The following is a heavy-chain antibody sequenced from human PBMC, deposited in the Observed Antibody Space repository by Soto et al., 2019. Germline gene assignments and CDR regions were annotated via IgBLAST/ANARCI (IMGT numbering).Heavy chain of an antibody. CDR2: IKQDGSEK. V-gene: IGHV3-7*01. J-gene: IGHJ6*03. Sequence: EVQLVESGGGLVQPGGSLRLSCAASGFTFSSYWMSWVRQAPGKGLEWVADIKQDGSEKYYVDSVKGRFTISRDNAKNSLYLQMNSLRAEDTAVYYCARVSVAKMYYYYYYMDVWGKGTTVTVSS. CDR1: GFTFSSYW. D-gene: IGHD5-12*01. CDR3: ARVSVAKMYYYYYYMDV.